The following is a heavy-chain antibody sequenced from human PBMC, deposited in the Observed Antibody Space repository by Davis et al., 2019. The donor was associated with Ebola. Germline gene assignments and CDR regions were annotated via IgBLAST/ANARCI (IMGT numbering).Heavy chain of an antibody. CDR1: RYTFTGYY. Sequence: ASVTVSCMASRYTFTGYYMHWVRQAPGQGLEWMGRINPNTGGTNYAQKFQGRVTMTRDTSISTAYMELSRLRSDDKAVYYCAKLRYCRSTNCSGGFEYWGQGTLVTVSS. CDR3: AKLRYCRSTNCSGGFEY. D-gene: IGHD2-2*01. V-gene: IGHV1-2*06. CDR2: INPNTGGT. J-gene: IGHJ4*02.